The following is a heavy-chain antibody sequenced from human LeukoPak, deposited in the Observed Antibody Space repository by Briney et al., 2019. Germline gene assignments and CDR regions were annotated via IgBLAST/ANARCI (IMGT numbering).Heavy chain of an antibody. D-gene: IGHD3-10*01. Sequence: GGSLRLACAASGFTFSTYWMHWVRQAPGKGLVWVSRIKSDGSSIMYADSVRGRFTISRDNAKNTLYLQMNSLRAEDTAVYYCARAEWPSLLPQGWGQGTLVTVSS. CDR1: GFTFSTYW. V-gene: IGHV3-74*03. CDR3: ARAEWPSLLPQG. CDR2: IKSDGSSI. J-gene: IGHJ4*02.